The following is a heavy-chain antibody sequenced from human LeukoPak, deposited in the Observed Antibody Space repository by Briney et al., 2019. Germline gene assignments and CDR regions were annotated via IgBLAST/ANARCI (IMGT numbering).Heavy chain of an antibody. CDR1: GYTFTSYY. J-gene: IGHJ5*02. D-gene: IGHD4-17*01. V-gene: IGHV1-46*01. Sequence: GASVKVSCKASGYTFTSYYIHWVRQAPGQGLEWMGIVNPSNGNTSYAQKFQGRVTMTRDMSTSTVHMELSSLRSEDTAVYYCATDSSWALGETGWFDTWGQGTLVTVSS. CDR3: ATDSSWALGETGWFDT. CDR2: VNPSNGNT.